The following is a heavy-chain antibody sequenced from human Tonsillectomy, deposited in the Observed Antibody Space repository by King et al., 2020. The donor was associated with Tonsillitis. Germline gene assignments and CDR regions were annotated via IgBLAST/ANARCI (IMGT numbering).Heavy chain of an antibody. Sequence: QLVQSGAEVKKPGSSVKVSCKASGGTFSSHVIGWVRQAPGQGLEWMGGILPIFGTSNYAQKFQGRVTITADESTSTAYMELSSLRSADTAVYYCARPPITLVRGVVDGMDVWGQGTTVTVSS. CDR3: ARPPITLVRGVVDGMDV. J-gene: IGHJ6*02. D-gene: IGHD3-10*01. CDR1: GGTFSSHV. CDR2: ILPIFGTS. V-gene: IGHV1-69*01.